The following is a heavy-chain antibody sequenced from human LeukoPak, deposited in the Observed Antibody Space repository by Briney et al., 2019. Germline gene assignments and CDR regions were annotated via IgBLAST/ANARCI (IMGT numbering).Heavy chain of an antibody. CDR2: IDTTTNFI. J-gene: IGHJ5*02. V-gene: IGHV3-21*01. Sequence: GGSLRLSCEASGFDLSRYSMNWVRQAPGMGLEWVSSIDTTTNFIFYSDSVRGRFTISRDNAKTSLYLQMNSLRAEDTAVYYCARERSIAAAGLRFRSGWFDPWGQGTLVTVSS. CDR3: ARERSIAAAGLRFRSGWFDP. CDR1: GFDLSRYS. D-gene: IGHD6-13*01.